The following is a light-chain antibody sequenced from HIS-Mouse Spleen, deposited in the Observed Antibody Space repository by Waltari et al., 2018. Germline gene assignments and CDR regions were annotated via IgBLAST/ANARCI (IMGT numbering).Light chain of an antibody. CDR1: SSDVGGYNY. CDR2: EVS. J-gene: IGLJ1*01. CDR3: SSYTSSSIPYV. V-gene: IGLV2-14*01. Sequence: QSALTQPASVSGSPGQSITISCTGTSSDVGGYNYFPWYQQHPGKAPKLMIYEVSNRPSGVSNRFSGSKSGNTASLTISGLQAEDEADYYCSSYTSSSIPYVFGTGTKVTVL.